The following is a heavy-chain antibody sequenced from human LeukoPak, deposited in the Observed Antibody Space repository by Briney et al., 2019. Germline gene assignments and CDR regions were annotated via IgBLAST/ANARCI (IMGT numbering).Heavy chain of an antibody. V-gene: IGHV1-18*01. CDR2: ISAYNGST. Sequence: ASVKVSCKASGYTFTSYGISWVRQAPGQGLEWMGWISAYNGSTNYAQKLQGRVTMTTDTSTSTAYMELRSLRSDDTAVYYCASSLRLGELSFSLFDYWGQGTLVTVSS. CDR1: GYTFTSYG. D-gene: IGHD3-16*02. CDR3: ASSLRLGELSFSLFDY. J-gene: IGHJ4*02.